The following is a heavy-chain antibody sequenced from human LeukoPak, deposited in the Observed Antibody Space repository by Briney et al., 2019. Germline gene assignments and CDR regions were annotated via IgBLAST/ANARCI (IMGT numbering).Heavy chain of an antibody. D-gene: IGHD6-13*01. CDR1: GGSISSGDYY. CDR2: IYYSGST. CDR3: ARGGGVIKSSSWST. V-gene: IGHV4-30-4*08. Sequence: PSQTLSLTCTVSGGSISSGDYYWSWIRQPPGKGLEWIGYIYYSGSTYYNPSLKSRVTISVDTSKNQFSLKLSSVTAADTAVYYCARGGGVIKSSSWSTWGQGTLVTVSS. J-gene: IGHJ5*02.